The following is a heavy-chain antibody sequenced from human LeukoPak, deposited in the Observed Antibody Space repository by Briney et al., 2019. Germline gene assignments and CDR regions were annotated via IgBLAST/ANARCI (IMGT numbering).Heavy chain of an antibody. V-gene: IGHV3-9*01. CDR3: VKDMGFDLLKDAFHI. CDR2: ISWDSGSQ. D-gene: IGHD3-9*01. J-gene: IGHJ3*02. CDR1: GFSLDDYA. Sequence: GGSLRLSCVGSGFSLDDYAMHWVRQVPGKGLEWVSSISWDSGSQAYTDSVKGRFTISRDNDKNSLYLQMNSLGPEDTAFYYCVKDMGFDLLKDAFHIWGQGTLVTVSS.